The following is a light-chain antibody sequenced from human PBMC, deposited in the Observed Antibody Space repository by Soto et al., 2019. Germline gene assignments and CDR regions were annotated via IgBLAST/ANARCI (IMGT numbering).Light chain of an antibody. CDR2: KAS. V-gene: IGKV1-5*03. CDR1: QSISSW. CDR3: QQYNSYST. J-gene: IGKJ3*01. Sequence: DIQMTQSPSTLSASVGDRVTITCRASQSISSWLAWYQQKPGKAPKLLIYKASSLESGVPSRFSGSGSGTEFTFTISSLQPDDFATYYCQQYNSYSTFDPGTKVDIK.